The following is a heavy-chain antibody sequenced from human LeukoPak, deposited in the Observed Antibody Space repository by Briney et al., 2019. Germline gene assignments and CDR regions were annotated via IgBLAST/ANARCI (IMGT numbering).Heavy chain of an antibody. CDR3: ARASGVTIFGVARDFFDY. D-gene: IGHD3-3*01. CDR2: IYNTGST. J-gene: IGHJ4*02. V-gene: IGHV4-59*01. Sequence: PSETLSLTCTVSGDSMSSYYWNWIRQSPGKGLEWIGYIYNTGSTNYNPSLTSRVTMSIDTSKSQFSLKLSSLSAADTAVYYCARASGVTIFGVARDFFDYWGQGALVTVSS. CDR1: GDSMSSYY.